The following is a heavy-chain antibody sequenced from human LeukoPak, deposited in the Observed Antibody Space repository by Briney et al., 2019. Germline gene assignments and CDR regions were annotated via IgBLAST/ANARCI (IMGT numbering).Heavy chain of an antibody. Sequence: SETLSLTCTVSGGSISSSDFHWGWIRQPPGQGLEWIATIYYNERAYYNPSLKSRVTISLDTSKTQMSLKVYYVTAADTAFYYCARHQYGVGLRYWGQGTLVTVSS. D-gene: IGHD1-26*01. CDR2: IYYNERA. CDR1: GGSISSSDFH. CDR3: ARHQYGVGLRY. V-gene: IGHV4-39*01. J-gene: IGHJ4*02.